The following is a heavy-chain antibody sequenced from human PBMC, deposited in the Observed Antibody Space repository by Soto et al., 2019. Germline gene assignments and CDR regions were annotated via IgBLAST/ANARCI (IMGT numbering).Heavy chain of an antibody. V-gene: IGHV4-31*03. J-gene: IGHJ6*02. CDR3: ARALAGTQEDYYYGMDV. D-gene: IGHD6-19*01. CDR1: GSYIRSGCYH. Sequence: SETLSLTCTVSGSYIRSGCYHWSWIRQHPGKGLEWIGYIYYSGSTYYNPSLKSRVTISVDTSKNQFSLRLSSVTAADTAVYYCARALAGTQEDYYYGMDVWGQGTTVTVS. CDR2: IYYSGST.